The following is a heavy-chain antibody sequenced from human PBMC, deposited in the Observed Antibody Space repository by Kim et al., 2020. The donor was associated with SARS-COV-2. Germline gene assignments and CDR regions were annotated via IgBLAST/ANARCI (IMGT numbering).Heavy chain of an antibody. V-gene: IGHV4-34*01. Sequence: SETLSLTCAVYGGSFSGYYWSWIRQPPGKGLEWIGEINHSGSTNYNPSLKSRVTISVDTSKNQFSLKLSSVTAADTAVYYCARGRVRITIFGVAFARHY. CDR2: INHSGST. D-gene: IGHD3-3*01. CDR1: GGSFSGYY. CDR3: ARGRVRITIFGVAFARHY. J-gene: IGHJ6*01.